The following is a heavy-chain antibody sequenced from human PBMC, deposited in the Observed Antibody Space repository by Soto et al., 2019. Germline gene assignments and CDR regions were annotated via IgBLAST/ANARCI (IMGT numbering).Heavy chain of an antibody. D-gene: IGHD6-6*01. CDR2: ISGSGGST. V-gene: IGHV3-23*01. J-gene: IGHJ6*02. CDR1: GFTFSSYA. Sequence: GGSLRLSCAASGFTFSSYAMSWVRQAPGKGLEWVSAISGSGGSTYYADSVKGRFTISRDNSKNTLYLQMNSLRAEDTAVYYCARGGAARRVSYYYDMDVWGQGTTVTVSS. CDR3: ARGGAARRVSYYYDMDV.